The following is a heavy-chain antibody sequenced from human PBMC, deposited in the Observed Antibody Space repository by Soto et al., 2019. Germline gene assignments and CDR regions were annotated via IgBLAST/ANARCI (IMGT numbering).Heavy chain of an antibody. D-gene: IGHD2-2*02. Sequence: ASVKVSCKASGYTFTSYGISWVRQAPGQGLEWMGWISAYNGNTNYAQKLQGRVTMTTDTSTSTAYMELRSLRSDDTAVYYCARDGEYCSSTSCYSLYFDYWGQGTLVTVSS. CDR2: ISAYNGNT. CDR3: ARDGEYCSSTSCYSLYFDY. V-gene: IGHV1-18*01. J-gene: IGHJ4*02. CDR1: GYTFTSYG.